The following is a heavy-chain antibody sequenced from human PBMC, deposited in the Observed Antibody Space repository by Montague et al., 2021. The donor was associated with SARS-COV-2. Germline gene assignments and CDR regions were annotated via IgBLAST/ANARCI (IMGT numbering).Heavy chain of an antibody. CDR3: ARKGSGRSDLAY. V-gene: IGHV4-4*02. CDR1: GDSISTYYW. D-gene: IGHD1-26*01. Sequence: SETLSLTCVVSGDSISTYYWWSWVRPPPGKGLEWVGVIYHTGSTKYKPPLKGRVSMLVDKSWNQFPLRLSSVTAAATVIYYWARKGSGRSDLAYWGQGTLVTVSS. J-gene: IGHJ4*02. CDR2: IYHTGST.